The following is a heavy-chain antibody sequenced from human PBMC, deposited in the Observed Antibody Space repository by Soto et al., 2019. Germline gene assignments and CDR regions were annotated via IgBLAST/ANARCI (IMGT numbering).Heavy chain of an antibody. Sequence: SGPTLVNPPQTLTLTCTFSGFSLSTSGMCVSWIRQPPGKALEWLALIDWDDDKYYSTSLKTRLTISKDTSKNQVVLTMTNMDPVDTATYYCARTDSSGYYDAFDIWGQGTMVTVSS. CDR1: GFSLSTSGMC. V-gene: IGHV2-70*01. CDR3: ARTDSSGYYDAFDI. D-gene: IGHD3-22*01. CDR2: IDWDDDK. J-gene: IGHJ3*02.